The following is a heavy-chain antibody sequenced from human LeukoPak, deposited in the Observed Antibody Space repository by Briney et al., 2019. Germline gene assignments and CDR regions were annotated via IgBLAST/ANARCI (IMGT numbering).Heavy chain of an antibody. CDR1: GFTLSSNY. CDR3: ASTPYGDYYFDY. CDR2: IYSGGSA. Sequence: GGSLRLSCAASGFTLSSNYMSWVRQAPGKGLEWVSVIYSGGSAYYADSVKGRFTISRDNSKNTLYLQMNSLRAEDTAVYYCASTPYGDYYFDYWGQGTLVTVSS. V-gene: IGHV3-66*02. J-gene: IGHJ4*02. D-gene: IGHD4-17*01.